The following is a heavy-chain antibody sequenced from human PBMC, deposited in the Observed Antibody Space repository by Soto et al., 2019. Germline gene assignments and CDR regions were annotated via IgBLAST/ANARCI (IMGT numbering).Heavy chain of an antibody. Sequence: QAQLVQSGAEVKKPGASVKVSCKTSGYDFFKYNMHWVRQAPGQGLEWMGVINPNGGYTRHEQKFQGIVIMTRDPPSKIVYMELSGLTSEDTAMYYCTRADSDVVILPDVRPLFDLWGQGALVTVSS. V-gene: IGHV1-46*01. J-gene: IGHJ4*02. CDR3: TRADSDVVILPDVRPLFDL. CDR2: INPNGGYT. CDR1: GYDFFKYN. D-gene: IGHD2-21*02.